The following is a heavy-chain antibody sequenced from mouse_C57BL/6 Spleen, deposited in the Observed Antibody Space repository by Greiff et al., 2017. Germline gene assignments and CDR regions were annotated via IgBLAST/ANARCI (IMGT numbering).Heavy chain of an antibody. D-gene: IGHD5-1-1*01. CDR3: AREIPLDY. CDR1: GFTFSDYY. Sequence: EVKVVESEGGLVQPGSSMKLSCTASGFTFSDYYMAWVRQVPEKGLEWVANINYDGSSTYYLDSLKSRFIISRDNAKNILYLQMSSLKSEDTATYYCAREIPLDYWGQGTTLTVSS. CDR2: INYDGSST. J-gene: IGHJ2*01. V-gene: IGHV5-16*01.